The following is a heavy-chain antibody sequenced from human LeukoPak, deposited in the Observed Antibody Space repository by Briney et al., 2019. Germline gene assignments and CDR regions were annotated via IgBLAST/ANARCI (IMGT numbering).Heavy chain of an antibody. CDR2: ISSSSSYI. Sequence: PGGSLRLSCAAPGFTLSNCSMNWVRQAPGKGLEWVAFISSSSSYIFYADSLKGRFTISRDNAKNSLYLQMNSLRADDTAVYYCARDLAYGDDGLWGQGTLVTVSS. CDR1: GFTLSNCS. D-gene: IGHD4-17*01. J-gene: IGHJ4*02. CDR3: ARDLAYGDDGL. V-gene: IGHV3-21*01.